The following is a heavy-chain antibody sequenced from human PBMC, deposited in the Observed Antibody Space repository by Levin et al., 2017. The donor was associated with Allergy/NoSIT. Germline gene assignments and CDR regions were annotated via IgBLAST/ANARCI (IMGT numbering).Heavy chain of an antibody. Sequence: PGGSLRLSCAASGFTFSSYWMIWVRQAPGKGLEWVANIKQDGSEKYYVDSVKGRFTISRDNAKNSLYLQMNSLRAEDTAVYYCARALDYGGNCFLDYWGQGTLVTVSS. J-gene: IGHJ4*02. CDR2: IKQDGSEK. V-gene: IGHV3-7*01. CDR1: GFTFSSYW. CDR3: ARALDYGGNCFLDY. D-gene: IGHD4-23*01.